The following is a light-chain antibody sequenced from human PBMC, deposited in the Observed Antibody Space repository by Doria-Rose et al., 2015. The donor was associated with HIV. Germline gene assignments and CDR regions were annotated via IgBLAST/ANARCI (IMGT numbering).Light chain of an antibody. J-gene: IGKJ1*01. V-gene: IGKV3-20*01. Sequence: TQSPGTLSLSPGERATLSCRASQSFSSTYLAWYQQKSGQAPSLLIYDGSTRATGIPDRFSASGSGTDFTLTINRLEPEDFALYYCHQCGTSWTFGQGTKVEI. CDR1: QSFSSTY. CDR2: DGS. CDR3: HQCGTSWT.